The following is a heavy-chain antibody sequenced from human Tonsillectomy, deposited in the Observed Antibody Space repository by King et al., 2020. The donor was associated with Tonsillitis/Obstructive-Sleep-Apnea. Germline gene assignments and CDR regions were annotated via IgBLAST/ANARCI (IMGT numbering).Heavy chain of an antibody. CDR3: ARDSDDAFDI. CDR1: GFTFSSYS. J-gene: IGHJ3*02. V-gene: IGHV3-21*01. CDR2: INPSSSYI. Sequence: VQLVESGGGLVKPGGSLRLSCAASGFTFSSYSMNWVRQAPGKGLEWVSSINPSSSYIAYADPVRGRFTISRDNAKNSLYLQMDSLRAEDTAVYYCARDSDDAFDIWGLGTMGTVSS.